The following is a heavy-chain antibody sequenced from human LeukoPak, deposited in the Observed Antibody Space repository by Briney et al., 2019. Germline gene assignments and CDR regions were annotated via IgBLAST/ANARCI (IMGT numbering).Heavy chain of an antibody. V-gene: IGHV3-48*03. D-gene: IGHD6-19*01. CDR1: GFTFSSYE. CDR3: ARIAGRYQLPNWFDP. Sequence: TGGSLRLSCVASGFTFSSYEMNWVRQAPGKGLECASYISSSGNTKKYADSVKGRFTISRDNAKNSLYLQMNSLRAEDTAVYYCARIAGRYQLPNWFDPWGQGTLVIVSS. CDR2: ISSSGNTK. J-gene: IGHJ5*02.